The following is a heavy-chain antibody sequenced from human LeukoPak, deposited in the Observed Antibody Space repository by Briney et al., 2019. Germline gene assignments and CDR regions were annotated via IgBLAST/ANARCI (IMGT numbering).Heavy chain of an antibody. V-gene: IGHV4-39*07. CDR2: IYYSGST. D-gene: IGHD4-17*01. Sequence: PSETLSLTCTVSGGSISSSSYYWAWIRQPPGKGLEWIASIYYSGSTYYNPSLKSRVTISVDTSRNQFSLKLSSVTAADTAVYYCARGLRLMTTVTTYWFDPWGQGTLVTVSS. CDR1: GGSISSSSYY. J-gene: IGHJ5*02. CDR3: ARGLRLMTTVTTYWFDP.